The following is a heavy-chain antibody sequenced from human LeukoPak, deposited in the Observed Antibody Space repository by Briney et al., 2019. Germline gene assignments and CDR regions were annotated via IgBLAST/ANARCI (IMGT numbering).Heavy chain of an antibody. Sequence: GGSLRLSCAASGFTFSSYAMSWVRQAPGKGLEWVSGISGSGGSTYYADSVKGRFTISRDNSKNTLYLQMNSLRAEDTAVYYCAKDDNGGIREDWFDPRGQGTLVTVSS. D-gene: IGHD4-23*01. CDR3: AKDDNGGIREDWFDP. CDR2: ISGSGGST. CDR1: GFTFSSYA. J-gene: IGHJ5*02. V-gene: IGHV3-23*01.